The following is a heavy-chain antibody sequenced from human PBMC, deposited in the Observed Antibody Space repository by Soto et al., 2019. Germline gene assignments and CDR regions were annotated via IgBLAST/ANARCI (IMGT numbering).Heavy chain of an antibody. CDR3: ASQGDSSSSFKVAGFDY. D-gene: IGHD6-6*01. CDR2: FDPEDGET. Sequence: ASVKVSCKVSGYTLTELSMHWVRQAPGKGLEWMGGFDPEDGETIYAQKFQGRVTMTEDTSTDTAYMELSSLRSEDTAVYYCASQGDSSSSFKVAGFDYWGQGTLVTVSS. CDR1: GYTLTELS. V-gene: IGHV1-24*01. J-gene: IGHJ4*02.